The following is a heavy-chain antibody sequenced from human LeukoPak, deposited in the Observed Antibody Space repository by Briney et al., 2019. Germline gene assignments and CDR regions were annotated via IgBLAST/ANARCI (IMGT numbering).Heavy chain of an antibody. CDR1: GGSISSYF. CDR2: IYSSGST. V-gene: IGHV4-59*12. CDR3: AREWRRWAAAGTLAPVDY. Sequence: PSETLSLTCTVSGGSISSYFWSWIRQPPGKGLEWIGYIYSSGSTTYNPSLKSRVTISVDKSKNQFSLKLSSVTAADTAVYYCAREWRRWAAAGTLAPVDYWGQGTLVTVSS. J-gene: IGHJ4*02. D-gene: IGHD6-13*01.